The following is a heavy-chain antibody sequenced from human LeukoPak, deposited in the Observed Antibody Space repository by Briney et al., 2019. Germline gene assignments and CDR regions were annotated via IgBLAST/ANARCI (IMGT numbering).Heavy chain of an antibody. Sequence: GGSLRLSCAASGFTFSSYGMHWVRQAPGKGLEWVAVIWYDGSNKYYADSVKGRFTISRDNSKNTLCLQMNSLRAEDTAVYYCAKDTRGGNTAPYDYWGQGTLVTVSS. V-gene: IGHV3-33*06. J-gene: IGHJ4*02. CDR2: IWYDGSNK. CDR1: GFTFSSYG. D-gene: IGHD5-18*01. CDR3: AKDTRGGNTAPYDY.